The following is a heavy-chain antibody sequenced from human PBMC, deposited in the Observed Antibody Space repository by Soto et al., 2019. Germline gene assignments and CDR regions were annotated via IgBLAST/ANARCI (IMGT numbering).Heavy chain of an antibody. CDR2: ITGGADNT. CDR3: AKGRIAVAAPYNWFDP. D-gene: IGHD6-19*01. V-gene: IGHV3-23*01. CDR1: GFTYSSYA. J-gene: IGHJ5*02. Sequence: GGSLRLSCVASGFTYSSYAMSWVRQAPGKGQEWVSTITGGADNTHYADSVKGRFTISRDNSKNTLSLQMNSLRVEDTAVYHCAKGRIAVAAPYNWFDPWGQGTLVTVSS.